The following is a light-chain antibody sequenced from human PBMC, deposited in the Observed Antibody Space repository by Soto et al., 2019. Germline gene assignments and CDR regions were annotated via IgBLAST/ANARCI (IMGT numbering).Light chain of an antibody. CDR3: QQYNSYEWT. CDR1: QSISSW. V-gene: IGKV1-5*01. J-gene: IGKJ1*01. Sequence: DIQMTQSPSTLSAYVGDRVTITCRASQSISSWLAWYQQKPGKAPKLLIYDASSLESGVPSRFSGSGSGTEFTLTISSLQPDDFATYYCQQYNSYEWTFGQGTKLDIK. CDR2: DAS.